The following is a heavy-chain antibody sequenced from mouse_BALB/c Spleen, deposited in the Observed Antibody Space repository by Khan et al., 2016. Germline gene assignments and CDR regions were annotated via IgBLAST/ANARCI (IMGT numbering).Heavy chain of an antibody. V-gene: IGHV5-6-5*01. CDR3: GRGPYIFDY. J-gene: IGHJ2*01. D-gene: IGHD1-3*01. CDR1: GFTFSSYA. Sequence: EVELVESGGDLVKPGGSLKLSCAASGFTFSSYAMSWVRQTPEKRLDWVASISSGGSTYYPDSVKGRFTISRDNGKHILYLQMSSLRSEDTAMYYCGRGPYIFDYWGQGTTLTVSS. CDR2: ISSGGST.